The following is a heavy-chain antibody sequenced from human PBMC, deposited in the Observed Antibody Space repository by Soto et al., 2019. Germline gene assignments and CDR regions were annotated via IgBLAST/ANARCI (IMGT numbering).Heavy chain of an antibody. CDR1: GGSISSGGYY. D-gene: IGHD2-15*01. CDR2: IYYSGST. V-gene: IGHV4-39*01. CDR3: AILTGWNWFDP. Sequence: PSETLSLTCTVSGGSISSGGYYWSWIRQPPGKGLEWIGYIYYSGSTYYNPSLKSRVTISVDTSKNQFSLKLSSVTAADTAVYYCAILTGWNWFDPWGQGTLVTVSS. J-gene: IGHJ5*02.